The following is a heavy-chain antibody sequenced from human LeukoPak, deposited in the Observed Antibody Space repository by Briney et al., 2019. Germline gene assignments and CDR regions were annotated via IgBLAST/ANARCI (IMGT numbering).Heavy chain of an antibody. J-gene: IGHJ6*03. V-gene: IGHV1-69*04. CDR3: ARESDYSTIDQPSVLANYYYYYMDV. Sequence: SVKVSRKASGGTFSSYTISWVRQAPGQGLEWMGRIIPILGIANYAQKFQRRVTITADKSTSTAYMELSSLRSEDTAVYYCARESDYSTIDQPSVLANYYYYYMDVWGKGTTVTVSS. CDR1: GGTFSSYT. CDR2: IIPILGIA. D-gene: IGHD4-11*01.